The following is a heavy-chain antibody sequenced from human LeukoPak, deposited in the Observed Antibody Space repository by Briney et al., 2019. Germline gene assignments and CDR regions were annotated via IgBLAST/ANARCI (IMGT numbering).Heavy chain of an antibody. CDR2: IWYDGSNK. Sequence: GGSLRLSCAASGFTFSSYGMHWVRQAPGKGLEWVAVIWYDGSNKYYADSVKGRFTISRDNSKNALYLQMNSLRAEDTAVYYCARMGLLWFGESQRFDYWGQGTLVTVSS. J-gene: IGHJ4*02. V-gene: IGHV3-33*01. CDR3: ARMGLLWFGESQRFDY. CDR1: GFTFSSYG. D-gene: IGHD3-10*01.